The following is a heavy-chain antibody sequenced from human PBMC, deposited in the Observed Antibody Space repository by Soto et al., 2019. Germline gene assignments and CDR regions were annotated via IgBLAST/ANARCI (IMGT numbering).Heavy chain of an antibody. CDR1: GGSFSGYY. V-gene: IGHV4-34*01. Sequence: SETLSLTCAVYGGSFSGYYWSWIRQPPGKGLEWIGEINHSVSTNYNPSLKSRVTISVDTSKNQFSLKLSSVTAADTAVYYCARGPRGNWNYVSTAARSYSDYWGKGNMVTISP. CDR2: INHSVST. D-gene: IGHD1-7*01. CDR3: ARGPRGNWNYVSTAARSYSDY. J-gene: IGHJ4*02.